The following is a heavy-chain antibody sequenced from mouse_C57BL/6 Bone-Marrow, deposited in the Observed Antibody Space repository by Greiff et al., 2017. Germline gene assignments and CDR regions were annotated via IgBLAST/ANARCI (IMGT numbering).Heavy chain of an antibody. Sequence: VQLQQSGPELVKPGASVKISCKASGYTFTDYYMNWVKQSHGKSHEWIGDSIPNYGGTSYNQKFKGQVTLTIDKSYSTVYMELSSLTSEDSAVYYCAREGITTVVEDYWGRGTTLTVSS. CDR1: GYTFTDYY. D-gene: IGHD1-1*01. CDR3: AREGITTVVEDY. J-gene: IGHJ2*01. CDR2: SIPNYGGT. V-gene: IGHV1-26*01.